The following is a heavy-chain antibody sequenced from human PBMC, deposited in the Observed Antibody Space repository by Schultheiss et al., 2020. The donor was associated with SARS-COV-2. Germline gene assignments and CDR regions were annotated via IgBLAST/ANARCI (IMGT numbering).Heavy chain of an antibody. CDR3: ARDSYDHFDY. V-gene: IGHV4-61*10. J-gene: IGHJ4*02. CDR2: IYYSGST. D-gene: IGHD5-18*01. CDR1: GGSISSGSYY. Sequence: SETLSLTCTVSGGSISSGSYYWSWIRQPAGKGLEWIGYIYYSGSTYYNPSLKSRVTISVDTSKNQFSLKLSSVTAADTAVYYCARDSYDHFDYWGQGTLVTVSS.